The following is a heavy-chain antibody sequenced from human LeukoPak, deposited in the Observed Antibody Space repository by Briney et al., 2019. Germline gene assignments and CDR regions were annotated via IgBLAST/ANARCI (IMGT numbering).Heavy chain of an antibody. CDR1: GGPISNTNW. D-gene: IGHD3-10*01. J-gene: IGHJ5*02. Sequence: SGTLSLTCGVSGGPISNTNWWSWVRQPPGQGLEWIGEISLTGLTHYNPSLESRVTVSLDKSKNQLSLNLTSVTAADTAVYYCARHDYDSGSPNINWFDPWGQGTLVTVSS. V-gene: IGHV4-4*02. CDR3: ARHDYDSGSPNINWFDP. CDR2: ISLTGLT.